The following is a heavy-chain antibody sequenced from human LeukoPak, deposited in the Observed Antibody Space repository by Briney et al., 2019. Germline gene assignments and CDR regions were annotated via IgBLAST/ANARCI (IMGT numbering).Heavy chain of an antibody. Sequence: KPSETLSLTCTVSGGSISSNYWSWIRQPPGKGLECIGYIYYSGSTNYNPSLRSRITISVDTSKNQFSLELSSVTAADTAVYYCARVSGGTYPDYWGQGTLVTVSP. CDR3: ARVSGGTYPDY. D-gene: IGHD1-26*01. J-gene: IGHJ4*02. CDR1: GGSISSNY. CDR2: IYYSGST. V-gene: IGHV4-59*01.